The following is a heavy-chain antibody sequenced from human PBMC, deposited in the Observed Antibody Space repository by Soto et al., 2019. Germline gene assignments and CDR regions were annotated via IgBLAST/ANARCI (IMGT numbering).Heavy chain of an antibody. Sequence: GGSLRLSCAASGFTFSSYGMHWVRQAPGKGLEWVAVIWYDGSNKYYADSVKGRFTISRDNSKNTLYLQMNSLRAEDTAVYYCARDCCLVATWRGDAFDIWGQGTMVTVSS. V-gene: IGHV3-33*01. CDR2: IWYDGSNK. CDR3: ARDCCLVATWRGDAFDI. J-gene: IGHJ3*02. D-gene: IGHD5-12*01. CDR1: GFTFSSYG.